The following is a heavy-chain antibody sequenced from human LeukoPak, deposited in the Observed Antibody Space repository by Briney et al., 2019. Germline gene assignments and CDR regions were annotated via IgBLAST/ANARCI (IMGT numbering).Heavy chain of an antibody. V-gene: IGHV3-53*01. D-gene: IGHD3-10*01. CDR1: GSTVSSNY. Sequence: GGSLRLSCAASGSTVSSNYMSWVRQAPGKGLEWVSVIYSGGSTYYADSVKGRFTISRDNSKNTLYLQMNSLRAEDTAVYYCAREGHGSGSYWDYWGQGTLVTVSS. J-gene: IGHJ4*02. CDR3: AREGHGSGSYWDY. CDR2: IYSGGST.